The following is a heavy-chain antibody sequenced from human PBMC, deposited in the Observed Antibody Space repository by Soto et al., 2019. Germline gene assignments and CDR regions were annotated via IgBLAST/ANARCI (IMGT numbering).Heavy chain of an antibody. D-gene: IGHD6-6*01. J-gene: IGHJ4*02. CDR3: AGDRSNSPDYFDY. V-gene: IGHV4-30-4*01. CDR2: IYYSAKT. Sequence: QVQLQVSGPGLVRPSQTLSLTCTVSGGSISRDDYYWTWIRQPPGRGLEWIGYIYYSAKTKYSPSLESRITISIDTSKNHFSLRLSSVSAADTAVYYCAGDRSNSPDYFDYWGQGTLVTVSS. CDR1: GGSISRDDYY.